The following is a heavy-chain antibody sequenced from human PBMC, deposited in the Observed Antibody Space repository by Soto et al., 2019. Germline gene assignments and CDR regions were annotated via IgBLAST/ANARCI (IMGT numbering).Heavy chain of an antibody. V-gene: IGHV4-61*01. Sequence: QVHLQESGPGLVKPSETLSLTCTVSGDSVNSGSYYWSWIRQPPGKGLEWIGYIYYSGTTNYNPSLKSRVTISVDTSKNQFSLKLSSVTAADTAVYYCARGVAAAATWGQGTLVTVSS. J-gene: IGHJ4*02. CDR2: IYYSGTT. CDR3: ARGVAAAAT. CDR1: GDSVNSGSYY. D-gene: IGHD6-13*01.